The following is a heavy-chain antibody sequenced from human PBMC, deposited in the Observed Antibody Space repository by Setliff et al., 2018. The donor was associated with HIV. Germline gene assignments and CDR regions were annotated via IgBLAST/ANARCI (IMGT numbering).Heavy chain of an antibody. CDR3: ARGVYYDSSGLDAFDI. D-gene: IGHD3-22*01. CDR1: GGSINNGTYF. V-gene: IGHV4-61*02. Sequence: SETLSLTCTVSGGSINNGTYFWTWIRQPAGKALEWLGRLYTSGSATYNPSLKSRITISIDTSTNQFSLHLNSVTAADTAVYFCARGVYYDSSGLDAFDIWGQGTMVTVSS. J-gene: IGHJ3*02. CDR2: LYTSGSA.